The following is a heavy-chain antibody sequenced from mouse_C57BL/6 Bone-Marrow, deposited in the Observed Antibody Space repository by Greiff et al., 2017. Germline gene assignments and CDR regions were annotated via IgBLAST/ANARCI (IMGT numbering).Heavy chain of an antibody. Sequence: EVKLLESEGGLVQPGSSMKLSCTASGFTFSDYYMAWVRQVPEKGLEWVANINYDGSSTYYLNSLKSRFIISRDNARNILYLQMSSLKSEDTAKYYCARDNGSRYFDCWGQGTTLTVSS. V-gene: IGHV5-16*01. J-gene: IGHJ2*01. CDR3: ARDNGSRYFDC. CDR1: GFTFSDYY. CDR2: INYDGSST. D-gene: IGHD1-1*01.